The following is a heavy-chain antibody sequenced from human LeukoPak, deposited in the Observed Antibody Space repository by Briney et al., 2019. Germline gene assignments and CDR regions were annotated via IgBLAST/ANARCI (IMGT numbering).Heavy chain of an antibody. Sequence: PGGSLRLSCAASRLSVSSNYMTWVRQTPGKGLEWVSVIYSDGSTYYGDSVEGRFTISRDNSKNIVYLQMNSLRVEDSAVYYCARRTQPSGTLDIWGQGTTVFVSS. CDR3: ARRTQPSGTLDI. J-gene: IGHJ3*02. D-gene: IGHD5-18*01. V-gene: IGHV3-66*04. CDR2: IYSDGST. CDR1: RLSVSSNY.